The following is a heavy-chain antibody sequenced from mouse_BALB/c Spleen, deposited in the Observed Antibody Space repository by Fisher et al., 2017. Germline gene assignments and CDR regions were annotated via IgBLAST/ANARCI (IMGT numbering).Heavy chain of an antibody. Sequence: KFKGKATLTVDKSSSTAYMELRSLTSEDSAVYYCARNGSSFYAMDYWGQGTSVTVSS. J-gene: IGHJ4*01. D-gene: IGHD1-1*01. V-gene: IGHV1-26*01. CDR3: ARNGSSFYAMDY.